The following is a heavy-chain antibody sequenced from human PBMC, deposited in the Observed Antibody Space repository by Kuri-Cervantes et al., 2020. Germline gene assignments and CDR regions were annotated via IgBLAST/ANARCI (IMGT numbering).Heavy chain of an antibody. V-gene: IGHV1-18*01. D-gene: IGHD6-19*01. J-gene: IGHJ6*03. CDR3: ASLHSGWASYYYYYMDV. Sequence: ASVKVSCKASGYTFTSYGISWVRQAPGQGLEWMGWISAYNGDTNYAQKLQGRVTMTTDTSTSTAYMELSSLRSEDTAVYYCASLHSGWASYYYYYMDVWGKGTTVTVSS. CDR2: ISAYNGDT. CDR1: GYTFTSYG.